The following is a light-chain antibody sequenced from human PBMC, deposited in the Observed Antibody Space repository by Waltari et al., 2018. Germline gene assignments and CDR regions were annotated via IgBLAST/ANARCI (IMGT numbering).Light chain of an antibody. CDR1: QSVSSSY. CDR2: GAS. J-gene: IGKJ1*01. CDR3: QQIWT. V-gene: IGKV3-20*01. Sequence: EIVLTQSPGTLSLSPGYRATLSCRSGQSVSSSYLAWYQQEPGQAPRLLIYGASSRATGIPDRCRGSGSGTDFTLTISRLEPEDLAVYYCQQIWTFGEGTKVEIK.